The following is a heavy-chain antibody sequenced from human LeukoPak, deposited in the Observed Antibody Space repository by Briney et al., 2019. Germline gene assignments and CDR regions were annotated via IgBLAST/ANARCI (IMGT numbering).Heavy chain of an antibody. CDR2: INWNGGIT. CDR3: ARDCSGGSCYSGFDY. Sequence: GGSLRLSCAASGFTFDDYGMSWVRQAPGKGLEWVSGINWNGGITAYADSVKGRFTISRDNSKNTLYLQMNSLRAEDTAVYYCARDCSGGSCYSGFDYWGQGTLVTVSS. J-gene: IGHJ4*02. CDR1: GFTFDDYG. D-gene: IGHD2-15*01. V-gene: IGHV3-20*04.